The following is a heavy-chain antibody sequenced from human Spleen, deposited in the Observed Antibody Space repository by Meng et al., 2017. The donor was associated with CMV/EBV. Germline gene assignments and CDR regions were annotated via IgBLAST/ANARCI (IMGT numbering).Heavy chain of an antibody. CDR2: IRYDGNNK. CDR3: AKSKEIVVVPAAPSD. CDR1: GFIFSSYG. V-gene: IGHV3-30*02. Sequence: GGSLRLSCAASGFIFSSYGMHWVRQAPGKGLEWVAFIRYDGNNKYYADSVKGRFTISRDNSKDTLYLQMNSLRAEDTAVYYCAKSKEIVVVPAAPSDWGQGTLVTVSS. J-gene: IGHJ4*02. D-gene: IGHD2-2*01.